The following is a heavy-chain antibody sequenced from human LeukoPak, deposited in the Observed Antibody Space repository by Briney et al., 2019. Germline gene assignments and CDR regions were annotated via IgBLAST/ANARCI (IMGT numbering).Heavy chain of an antibody. CDR2: ISGSGGST. D-gene: IGHD6-19*01. V-gene: IGHV3-23*01. J-gene: IGHJ5*02. CDR1: GFTFSSYA. Sequence: GGSLRLSCAASGFTFSSYAMSWVRQAPGKGLEWVSAISGSGGSTYYADSVKGRFTISRDNSKNTLYLQMNSLRAEDTAVYYRAKDHSQFRGFDPWGQGTLVTVSS. CDR3: AKDHSQFRGFDP.